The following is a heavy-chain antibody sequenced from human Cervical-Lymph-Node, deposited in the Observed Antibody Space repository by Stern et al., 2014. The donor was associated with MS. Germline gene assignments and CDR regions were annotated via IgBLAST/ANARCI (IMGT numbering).Heavy chain of an antibody. CDR3: GRRDYYDSSGYYDDAFDV. CDR2: INYKGST. Sequence: QLQLQESGPGLVKPSETLSLTCTVSGGSISTFYWNWIRQPPGKGLEWIGQINYKGSTNYNPSLKSRVTISVDTSKNQFSLKLSSVTAADTAVYYCGRRDYYDSSGYYDDAFDVWGQGTMVTVSS. CDR1: GGSISTFY. V-gene: IGHV4-59*01. J-gene: IGHJ3*01. D-gene: IGHD3-22*01.